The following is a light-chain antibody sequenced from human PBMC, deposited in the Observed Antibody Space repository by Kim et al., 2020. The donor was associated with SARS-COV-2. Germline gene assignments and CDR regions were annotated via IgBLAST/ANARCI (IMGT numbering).Light chain of an antibody. Sequence: GQRVTVSCSGSNSNNGSNTVNWYQQLPGMAPKLLIYSNNQRPSGVPDRLSGSKSGTSASLAISGLQSADEADYYCAAWDDSLNAWVFGGGTQLTVL. CDR1: NSNNGSNT. J-gene: IGLJ3*02. CDR3: AAWDDSLNAWV. CDR2: SNN. V-gene: IGLV1-44*01.